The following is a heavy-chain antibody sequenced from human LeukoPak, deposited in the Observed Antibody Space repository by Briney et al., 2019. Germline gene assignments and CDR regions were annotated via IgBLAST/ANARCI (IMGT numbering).Heavy chain of an antibody. CDR1: GGPVSSNSYY. D-gene: IGHD3-22*01. V-gene: IGHV4-39*01. Sequence: SETLSLTCTVSGGPVSSNSYYWGWIRQPPGKGLEWLGTIYYSGATYYNPSLESRVTIFVDTSKNQFSLRLNSVTAADTAVYYGARLSGFMNYDSSGYNRFDYWGQGALVTVSS. J-gene: IGHJ5*01. CDR3: ARLSGFMNYDSSGYNRFDY. CDR2: IYYSGAT.